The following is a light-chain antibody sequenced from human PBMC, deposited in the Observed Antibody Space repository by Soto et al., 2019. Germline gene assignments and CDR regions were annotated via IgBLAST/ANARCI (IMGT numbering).Light chain of an antibody. J-gene: IGKJ3*01. Sequence: AIRMTQSPSSLSASTGDRVTITCRASQGISSYLAWYQQKPGKAPKLLIYAASTLQSGVPSRFSGSGSGTDFTLSISCLQSEYFATYCCQQYYSYPPFTFGPGTKVDIK. V-gene: IGKV1-8*01. CDR3: QQYYSYPPFT. CDR2: AAS. CDR1: QGISSY.